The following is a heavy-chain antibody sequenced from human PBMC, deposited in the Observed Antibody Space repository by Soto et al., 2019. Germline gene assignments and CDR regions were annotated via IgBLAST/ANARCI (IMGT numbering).Heavy chain of an antibody. Sequence: SSETLSLTCAVYGGSFSGYYWSWIRQPPGKGLEWIGEINHSGSTNYNPSLKSRVTISVDTSKNQFSLKLSSVTAEDTAVYYCTTSIVVVTAIPECFDYWGQGTLVTVSS. CDR3: TTSIVVVTAIPECFDY. D-gene: IGHD2-21*02. CDR1: GGSFSGYY. CDR2: INHSGST. V-gene: IGHV4-34*03. J-gene: IGHJ4*02.